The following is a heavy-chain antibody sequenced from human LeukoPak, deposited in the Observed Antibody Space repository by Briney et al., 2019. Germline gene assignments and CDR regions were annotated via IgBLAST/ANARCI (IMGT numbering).Heavy chain of an antibody. CDR3: ERTKLGIGGGYFDY. Sequence: SSVKVSCKASGDTFSSFAISWVPEAPGQGLEWMGRVIPIFGTANYAQKLQGRVTITTDESTSTAYMELSSERSKDTAVSFLERTKLGIGGGYFDYWGQGSLVTVSS. V-gene: IGHV1-69*05. D-gene: IGHD7-27*01. J-gene: IGHJ4*02. CDR2: VIPIFGTA. CDR1: GDTFSSFA.